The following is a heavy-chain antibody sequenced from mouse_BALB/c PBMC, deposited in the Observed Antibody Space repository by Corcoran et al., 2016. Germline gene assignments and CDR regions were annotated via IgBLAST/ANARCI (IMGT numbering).Heavy chain of an antibody. Sequence: EVQLPQSGAELVKPGASVKLSCTASGFNIKDTYMHWVKQRPEQGMEWIGRIDPANGNTKYDPKFQGKATITADTSSNTAYLQLSSLTSEDTAVYYCARGGYDVDYFDYWGQGTTLTVSS. CDR1: GFNIKDTY. V-gene: IGHV14-3*02. CDR3: ARGGYDVDYFDY. CDR2: IDPANGNT. D-gene: IGHD2-14*01. J-gene: IGHJ2*01.